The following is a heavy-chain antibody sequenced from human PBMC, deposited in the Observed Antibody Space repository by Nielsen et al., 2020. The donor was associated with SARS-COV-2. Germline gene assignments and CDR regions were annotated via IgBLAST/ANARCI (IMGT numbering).Heavy chain of an antibody. J-gene: IGHJ5*02. CDR3: ARAKGGGSYFSWFDP. CDR1: GDSVSSHDW. D-gene: IGHD1-26*01. CDR2: VSHSGST. V-gene: IGHV4-4*02. Sequence: SETLSLTCAVSGDSVSSHDWWTWVRQSPGKGLEWIGEVSHSGSTNYNPSLKSRVTLSMDKSKNQFSLKLSSVTAADTAVYYCARAKGGGSYFSWFDPWGQGTLVTVSS.